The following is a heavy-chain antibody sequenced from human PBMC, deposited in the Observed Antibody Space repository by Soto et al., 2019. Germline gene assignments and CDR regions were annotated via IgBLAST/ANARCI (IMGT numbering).Heavy chain of an antibody. Sequence: HPGGSLRLSCAASGFTFSSYAMSWVRQAPGKGLEWVSAISGSGGSTYYADSVKGRFAISRDNSKNTLYLQMNSLRAEDTAVYYCAKVFDYSHAFDIWGQGTMVTVSS. CDR3: AKVFDYSHAFDI. D-gene: IGHD5-12*01. CDR2: ISGSGGST. J-gene: IGHJ3*02. V-gene: IGHV3-23*01. CDR1: GFTFSSYA.